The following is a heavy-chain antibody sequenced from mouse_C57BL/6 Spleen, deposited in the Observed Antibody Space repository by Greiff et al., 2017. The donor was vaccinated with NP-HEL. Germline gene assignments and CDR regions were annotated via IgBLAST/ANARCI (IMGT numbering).Heavy chain of an antibody. D-gene: IGHD1-1*01. CDR3: ARGHYYGSSPAWFAY. Sequence: QVQLQQPGAELVRPGSSVKLSCKASGYTFTSYWMHWVQQRPIQGLEWIGNIDPSDSETHYNQKFKDKATLTVDKSSSTAYMQLSSLTSEDSAVYYCARGHYYGSSPAWFAYWGQGTLVTVSA. J-gene: IGHJ3*01. CDR2: IDPSDSET. V-gene: IGHV1-52*01. CDR1: GYTFTSYW.